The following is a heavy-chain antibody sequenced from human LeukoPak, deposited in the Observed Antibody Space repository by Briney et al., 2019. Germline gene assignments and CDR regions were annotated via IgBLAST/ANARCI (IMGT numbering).Heavy chain of an antibody. CDR2: IIPIFGTA. Sequence: SVTVSCKASGGTFSSYAISWVRQAPGQGLEWMGGIIPIFGTANYAQKFQGRVTITADESTSTAYMELSSLRSEDTAVYYCAREGTFIAAFDYWGQGTLVTVSS. CDR3: AREGTFIAAFDY. V-gene: IGHV1-69*13. D-gene: IGHD6-13*01. J-gene: IGHJ4*02. CDR1: GGTFSSYA.